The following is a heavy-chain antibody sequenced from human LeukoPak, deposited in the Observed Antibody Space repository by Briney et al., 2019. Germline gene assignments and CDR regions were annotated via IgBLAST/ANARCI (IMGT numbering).Heavy chain of an antibody. Sequence: GSLRLSCAASGFTFSSYAMHWVRQAPGKGLEWVAVISYDGSNKYYADSVKGRFTISRDNSKNTLYLQMNSLRAEDTAVYYCARDYQLLYGYYYYGMDVWGQGTTVTVSS. J-gene: IGHJ6*02. CDR2: ISYDGSNK. CDR3: ARDYQLLYGYYYYGMDV. V-gene: IGHV3-30-3*01. CDR1: GFTFSSYA. D-gene: IGHD2-2*02.